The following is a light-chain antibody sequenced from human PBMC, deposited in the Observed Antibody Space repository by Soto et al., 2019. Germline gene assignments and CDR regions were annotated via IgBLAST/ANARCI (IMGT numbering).Light chain of an antibody. V-gene: IGKV1-5*03. CDR1: QSISSW. J-gene: IGKJ2*02. CDR3: QQYNSYSLWT. Sequence: DIQMTQSPSTLSASVGDRVTITCRASQSISSWLAWYQQKPGKAPKLLIYKASSLESGVTSRFSGSGSGTEFTLTISSLQPDDFATYYCQQYNSYSLWTFGQGTKLEIK. CDR2: KAS.